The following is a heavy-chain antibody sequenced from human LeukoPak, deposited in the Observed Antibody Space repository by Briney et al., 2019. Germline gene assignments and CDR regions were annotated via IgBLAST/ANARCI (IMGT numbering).Heavy chain of an antibody. V-gene: IGHV3-30*04. CDR2: ISYDGSNK. D-gene: IGHD2-2*01. J-gene: IGHJ5*02. CDR1: GFTFSSYA. CDR3: ASMSSTSLLNWFDP. Sequence: GGSLRLSCAASGFTFSSYAMHWVRQAPGKGLEWVAVISYDGSNKYYADSVKGRFTISRDNSKNTLYLQMNSLRAEDTAVYYCASMSSTSLLNWFDPWGQGTLVTVSS.